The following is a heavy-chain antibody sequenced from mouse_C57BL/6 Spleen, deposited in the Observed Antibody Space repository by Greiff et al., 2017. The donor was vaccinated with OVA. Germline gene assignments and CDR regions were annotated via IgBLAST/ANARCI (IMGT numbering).Heavy chain of an antibody. CDR2: IRNKANGYTT. D-gene: IGHD1-1*01. Sequence: EVQLVESGGGLVQPGGSLSLSCAASGFTFTDYYMSWVRQPPGKALEWLGFIRNKANGYTTEYSASVKGRFTISRDNSQSILYLQMNALRAEDSATYYCARYHLHYYGSSYDYAMDYWGQGTSVTVSS. V-gene: IGHV7-3*01. CDR3: ARYHLHYYGSSYDYAMDY. CDR1: GFTFTDYY. J-gene: IGHJ4*01.